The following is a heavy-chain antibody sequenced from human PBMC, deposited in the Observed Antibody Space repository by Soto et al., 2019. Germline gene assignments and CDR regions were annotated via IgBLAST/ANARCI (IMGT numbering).Heavy chain of an antibody. D-gene: IGHD6-13*01. J-gene: IGHJ4*02. CDR2: ISGSGGST. Sequence: EVQLLESGGGLVQPGGSLRLSCAASGFTFSSYAMSWVRQAPGKGLEWVSAISGSGGSTYYADSVKGRFTISRDNSKNTLYLQMNSLRAEDTAVYYCAKEPLLGEQQLVRYFDYWGQGTLVTVSS. V-gene: IGHV3-23*01. CDR1: GFTFSSYA. CDR3: AKEPLLGEQQLVRYFDY.